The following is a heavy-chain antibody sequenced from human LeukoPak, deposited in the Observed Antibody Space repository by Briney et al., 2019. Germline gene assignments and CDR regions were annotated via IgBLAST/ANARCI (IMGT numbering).Heavy chain of an antibody. J-gene: IGHJ4*02. D-gene: IGHD6-19*01. CDR3: ARDLSEDSSGWSPFDY. CDR2: ISAYNGNT. Sequence: ASVKVSCKASGYTFTSYGISWVRQAPGQRLEWMGWISAYNGNTNYAQKLQGRVTMTTDTSTSTAYMELRSLRSDDTAVYYCARDLSEDSSGWSPFDYWGQGTLVTVSS. CDR1: GYTFTSYG. V-gene: IGHV1-18*01.